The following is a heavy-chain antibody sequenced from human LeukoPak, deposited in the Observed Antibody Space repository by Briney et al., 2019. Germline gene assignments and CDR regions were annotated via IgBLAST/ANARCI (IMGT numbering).Heavy chain of an antibody. Sequence: PGGSLRLSCAASGFDFNSYNMNWVRQAPGKGLEWVSSITSSGTYIYYADSVKGRFTISRDNAKNSLYLQMNSLRPEDTAVYYCARDPYSGSYGDYYYYYMDVWGKGTTVTISS. V-gene: IGHV3-21*01. J-gene: IGHJ6*03. CDR1: GFDFNSYN. CDR2: ITSSGTYI. D-gene: IGHD1-26*01. CDR3: ARDPYSGSYGDYYYYYMDV.